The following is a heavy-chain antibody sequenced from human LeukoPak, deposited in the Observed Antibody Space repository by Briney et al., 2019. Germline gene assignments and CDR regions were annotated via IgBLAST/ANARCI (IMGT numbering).Heavy chain of an antibody. V-gene: IGHV3-48*04. CDR2: LSSSGNMI. Sequence: GGTLRLSCAASGFTFSSYAMNWVRQAPGMGLEWVAYLSSSGNMIYYSDSVKGRFTISRDNAKNSVYLQMNSLRAEDTAVYYCARKIYGSENYIVYWGQGTLVTVSS. D-gene: IGHD3-10*01. J-gene: IGHJ4*02. CDR3: ARKIYGSENYIVY. CDR1: GFTFSSYA.